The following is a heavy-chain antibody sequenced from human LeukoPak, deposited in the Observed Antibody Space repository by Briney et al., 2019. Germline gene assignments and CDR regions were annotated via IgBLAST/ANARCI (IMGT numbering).Heavy chain of an antibody. CDR3: AKGPSRWYDY. V-gene: IGHV3-21*01. D-gene: IGHD6-13*01. CDR1: GFTFSSYS. Sequence: PGGSLRLSCAASGFTFSSYSMNWVRQAPGKGLEWVSSISSSSSYIYYADSVKGRFTISRDNAKNSLYLQMNSLRAEDTAVYYCAKGPSRWYDYWGQGTLVTVSS. J-gene: IGHJ4*02. CDR2: ISSSSSYI.